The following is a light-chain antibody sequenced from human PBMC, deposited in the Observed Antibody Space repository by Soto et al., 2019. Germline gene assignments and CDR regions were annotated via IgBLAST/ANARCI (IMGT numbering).Light chain of an antibody. CDR3: QHYGSSLWT. CDR1: QSVSTSY. V-gene: IGKV3-20*01. Sequence: IVLTQSPGTLSLSPGDRATLSCRASQSVSTSYLTWYQHKPGQAPRLLIFGASNRATGIPGRFSGSGSGTDFTLTISRLEPEDFAVYYCQHYGSSLWTFGQGTTVEIK. CDR2: GAS. J-gene: IGKJ1*01.